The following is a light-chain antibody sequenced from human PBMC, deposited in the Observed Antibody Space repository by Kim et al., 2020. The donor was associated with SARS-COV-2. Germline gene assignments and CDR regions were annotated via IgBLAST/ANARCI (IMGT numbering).Light chain of an antibody. CDR2: AAS. V-gene: IGKV1-8*01. Sequence: AIRMTQSPSSLSASTGDRVTITCRASQGVSSYLAWYQQKPGRAPKLLIYAASTLQSGVPSRFSGSGSGTDFTLTIGCLQSEDFATYYCQQYYSYPPLTFGGGTKVDIK. CDR3: QQYYSYPPLT. J-gene: IGKJ4*01. CDR1: QGVSSY.